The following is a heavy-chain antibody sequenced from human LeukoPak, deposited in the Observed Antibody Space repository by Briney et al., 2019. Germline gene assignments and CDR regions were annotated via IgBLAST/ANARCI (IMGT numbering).Heavy chain of an antibody. CDR3: ARQVEVVAAAMPNTFDY. D-gene: IGHD2-2*01. CDR2: INHSGST. CDR1: VGSFSGYY. Sequence: SETLSLTCADYVGSFSGYYWSWIRQPPGKGLEWIGEINHSGSTNHNPSLKSRVTISVDTSKNQFSLKLSSVTAADTAVYYCARQVEVVAAAMPNTFDYWGQGTLVTVSS. J-gene: IGHJ4*02. V-gene: IGHV4-34*01.